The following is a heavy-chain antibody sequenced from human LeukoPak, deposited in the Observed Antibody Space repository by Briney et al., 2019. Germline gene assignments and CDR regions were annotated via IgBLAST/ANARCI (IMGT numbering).Heavy chain of an antibody. J-gene: IGHJ4*02. CDR1: GFTFSDDW. D-gene: IGHD4-23*01. CDR2: INQFGSVR. CDR3: ARGLRWPDF. Sequence: GGSLRLSCEAYGFTFSDDWMNWVRQAPGKGLECVANINQFGSVRYYMDSVEGRFTISRDDSKNSLSLQMNSLRADGTAVYFCARGLRWPDFGGQGTLVTVSS. V-gene: IGHV3-7*03.